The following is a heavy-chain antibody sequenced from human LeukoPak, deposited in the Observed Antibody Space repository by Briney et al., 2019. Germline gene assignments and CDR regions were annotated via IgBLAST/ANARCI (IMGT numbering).Heavy chain of an antibody. Sequence: GRSLRLSCAASGFTFSSYGMHWVRQAPGKGLEWVAVIWYDGSNKYYADSVKGRFTISRDNSKNTLYLQMNSLRTEDTAVYYCAKDWYSGPHGSYDYWGRGTLVTVSS. J-gene: IGHJ4*02. CDR1: GFTFSSYG. V-gene: IGHV3-33*06. CDR2: IWYDGSNK. CDR3: AKDWYSGPHGSYDY. D-gene: IGHD1-26*01.